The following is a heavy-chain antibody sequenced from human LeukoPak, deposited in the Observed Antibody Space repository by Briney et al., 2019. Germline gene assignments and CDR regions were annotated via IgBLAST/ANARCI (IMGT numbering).Heavy chain of an antibody. V-gene: IGHV3-33*08. CDR1: GFTFSSYS. D-gene: IGHD3-22*01. CDR2: AYHDEWPGNSK. J-gene: IGHJ4*02. CDR3: ATGSGYYYDH. Sequence: GGSLRLSCAASGFTFSSYSMNWVRQAPGKGLEWVAVAYHDEWPGNSKYYVDSVKGRFTVSRDNSKNTLYLQMSGLRAEDTAVYYCATGSGYYYDHWGQGTLVTVSS.